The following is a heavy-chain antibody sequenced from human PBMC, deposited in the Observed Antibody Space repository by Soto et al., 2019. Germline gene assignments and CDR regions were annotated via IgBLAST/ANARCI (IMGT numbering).Heavy chain of an antibody. J-gene: IGHJ6*03. CDR2: IDWDDDK. CDR3: ARMFVRVPHRDYVDPHYYYYMDV. Sequence: VSGPTLVNPTQTLTLTCTFSGFSLSTSGMCVSWIRQPPGKALEWLARIDWDDDKYYSTSLKTRLTISKDTSKNQVVLTMTNMDPVDTATYYCARMFVRVPHRDYVDPHYYYYMDVWGKGTTVTVSS. D-gene: IGHD4-17*01. CDR1: GFSLSTSGMC. V-gene: IGHV2-70*11.